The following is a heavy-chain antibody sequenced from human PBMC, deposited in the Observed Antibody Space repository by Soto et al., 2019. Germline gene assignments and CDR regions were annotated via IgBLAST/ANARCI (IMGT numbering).Heavy chain of an antibody. CDR2: VSQHGSHT. CDR3: VRGSDGWSGMDV. D-gene: IGHD3-3*01. V-gene: IGHV3-74*01. CDR1: GFTFTRHW. Sequence: EVQLVESGGGLVQPGGSLRLSCAAAGFTFTRHWMYWIRQSPGKGLVWVSRVSQHGSHTDYEASVKGRFPVSRDNAKNTVYLQMDSLRVEDTAEYYCVRGSDGWSGMDVWGQGTTVTVSS. J-gene: IGHJ6*02.